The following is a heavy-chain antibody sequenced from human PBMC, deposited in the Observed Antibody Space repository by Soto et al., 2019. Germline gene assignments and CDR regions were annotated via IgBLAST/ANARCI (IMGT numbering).Heavy chain of an antibody. J-gene: IGHJ5*02. Sequence: GASVKVSCAASGYTYTSNDMNWVRQATGQGLEWMGWMNPNSGNTGYAQKFQGRVTMTRNTSISTAYMELSSLRSEDTAVYYCAREQVGWFDPWGQGTLVTVSS. CDR2: MNPNSGNT. V-gene: IGHV1-8*01. CDR3: AREQVGWFDP. D-gene: IGHD6-6*01. CDR1: GYTYTSND.